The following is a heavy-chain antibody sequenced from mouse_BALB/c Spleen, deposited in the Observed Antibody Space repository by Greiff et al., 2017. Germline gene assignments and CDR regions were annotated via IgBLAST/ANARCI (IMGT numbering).Heavy chain of an antibody. CDR3: ARGRYDYDDAMDY. CDR2: IDPANGNT. Sequence: EVKLVESGAELVKPGASVKLSCTASGFNIKDTYMHWVKQRPEQGLEWIGRIDPANGNTKYDPKFQGKATITADTSSNTAYLQLSSLTSEDTAVYYCARGRYDYDDAMDYWGQGTSVTVSS. D-gene: IGHD2-4*01. CDR1: GFNIKDTY. V-gene: IGHV14-3*02. J-gene: IGHJ4*01.